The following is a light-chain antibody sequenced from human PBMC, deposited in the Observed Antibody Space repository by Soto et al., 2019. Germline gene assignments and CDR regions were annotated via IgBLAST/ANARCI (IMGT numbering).Light chain of an antibody. CDR2: AAS. CDR3: QQTYNIPRT. J-gene: IGKJ3*01. CDR1: QSISIF. Sequence: DIQMTQSPSSLSASVGDRVTISCRASQSISIFLNWYQQKPGKAPNLLIYAASTLQSGVPPRFSGSGSGTDFTLTISSLQPEDFATYYYQQTYNIPRTFGPGTKVDI. V-gene: IGKV1-39*01.